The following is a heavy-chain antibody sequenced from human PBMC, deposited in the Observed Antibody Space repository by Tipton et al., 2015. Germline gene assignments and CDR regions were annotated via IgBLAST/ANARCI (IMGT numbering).Heavy chain of an antibody. D-gene: IGHD2-21*01. CDR1: GFTFSSYT. CDR2: ITGNDDST. V-gene: IGHV3-23*01. CDR3: ARHSSRLAHYYFHY. J-gene: IGHJ4*02. Sequence: SLRLSCAASGFTFSSYTMSWVRQAPGKGLEWVSAITGNDDSTYYADSVRGRFTISRDNSKNTLYLQVNSLRPDDTAVYYCARHSSRLAHYYFHYWGQGTLVTVSS.